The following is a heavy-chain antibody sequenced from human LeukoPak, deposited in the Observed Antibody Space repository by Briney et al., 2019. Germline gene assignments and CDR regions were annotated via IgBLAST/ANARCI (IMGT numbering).Heavy chain of an antibody. J-gene: IGHJ5*02. V-gene: IGHV1-24*01. Sequence: ASVKVSCKVSGYTLTELSMHWVRQAPGKGLEWMGGFDPEDGETIYAQKFQGRVTMTEDTSTDTAYMELSSLRSEDTAVYYCATYGRVVPAATRCWFDPWGQGTLVTVSS. CDR2: FDPEDGET. CDR3: ATYGRVVPAATRCWFDP. CDR1: GYTLTELS. D-gene: IGHD2-2*01.